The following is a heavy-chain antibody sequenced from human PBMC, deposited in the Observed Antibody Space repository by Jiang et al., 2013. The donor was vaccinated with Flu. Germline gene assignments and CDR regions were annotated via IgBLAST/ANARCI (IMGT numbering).Heavy chain of an antibody. D-gene: IGHD3-16*02. CDR3: ARCYDYIWGSYPVFDI. CDR2: IYYSGNT. CDR1: GYSIRSGYY. V-gene: IGHV4-38-2*01. Sequence: PGLVKPSETLSLTCAVSGYSIRSGYYWAWIRQPPGKGPEWIGSIYYSGNTYYNPSLQSRVTMSVDTSRNQFSLSLNSVTAADTAVYYCARCYDYIWGSYPVFDIWGQGTRVAVSS. J-gene: IGHJ3*02.